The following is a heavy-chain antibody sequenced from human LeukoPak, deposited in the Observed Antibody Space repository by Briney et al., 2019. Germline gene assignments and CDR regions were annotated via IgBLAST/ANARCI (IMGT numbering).Heavy chain of an antibody. V-gene: IGHV4-39*07. CDR1: GGSISSSSYY. J-gene: IGHJ4*02. D-gene: IGHD3-10*01. Sequence: PSETLCLTCTVSGGSISSSSYYWSWIRQPPGKGLEWIGEINHSGSTNYNPSLKSRVTISVDTSKNQFSLKLSSVTAVDTAVYYCARAYYYGSGSPDWGQGTLVTVSS. CDR2: INHSGST. CDR3: ARAYYYGSGSPD.